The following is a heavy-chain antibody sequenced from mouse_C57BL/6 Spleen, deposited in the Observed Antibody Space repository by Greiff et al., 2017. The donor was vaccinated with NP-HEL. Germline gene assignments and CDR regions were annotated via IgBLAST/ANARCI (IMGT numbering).Heavy chain of an antibody. D-gene: IGHD2-2*01. CDR1: GFTFSSYT. J-gene: IGHJ2*01. Sequence: EVKLMESGGGLVKPGGSLKLSCAASGFTFSSYTMSWVRQTPEKRLEWVATISGGGGNTYYPDSVKGRFTISRDNAKNTLYLQMSSLRSEDTALYYCARHQGAPYGYDGGYFDYWGQGTTLTVSS. CDR2: ISGGGGNT. CDR3: ARHQGAPYGYDGGYFDY. V-gene: IGHV5-9*01.